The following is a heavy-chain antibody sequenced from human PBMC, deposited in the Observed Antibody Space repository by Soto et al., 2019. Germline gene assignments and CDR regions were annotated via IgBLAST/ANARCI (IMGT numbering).Heavy chain of an antibody. CDR3: ARGGVATMYDTNWFDP. V-gene: IGHV4-59*01. D-gene: IGHD5-12*01. Sequence: SETLSLTCTVSGGSISSYYWSWIRQPPGKGLEWIGYIYYSGSTNYNPSLKSRVTISVDTSKNQFSLKLSSVTAADTAVYYCARGGVATMYDTNWFDPWGQGTLVTVSS. CDR2: IYYSGST. CDR1: GGSISSYY. J-gene: IGHJ5*02.